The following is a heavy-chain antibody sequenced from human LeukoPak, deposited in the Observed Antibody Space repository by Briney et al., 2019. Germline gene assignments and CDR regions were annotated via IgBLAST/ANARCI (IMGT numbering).Heavy chain of an antibody. V-gene: IGHV3-53*01. Sequence: GGSLRLSCAASGFTVSSNYMTWVRQAPGKGLEWVSVIYKNAITYYADTVKGRFTISRDNSKNMLYLQMDSLRADDTAVYYCARSLRVRGVPDYMDVWGKGTTVTISS. CDR3: ARSLRVRGVPDYMDV. CDR2: IYKNAIT. CDR1: GFTVSSNY. D-gene: IGHD3-10*01. J-gene: IGHJ6*03.